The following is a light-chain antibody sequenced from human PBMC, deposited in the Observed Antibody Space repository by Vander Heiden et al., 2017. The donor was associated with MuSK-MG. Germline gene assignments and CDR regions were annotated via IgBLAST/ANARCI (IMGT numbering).Light chain of an antibody. V-gene: IGKV1-5*01. J-gene: IGKJ1*01. CDR1: QSISSW. CDR3: QQYNSYS. Sequence: DIHRTQSPSTLSAFVGDRVTITCRASQSISSWLAWYQQKPGKAPKLLIYDASTLESGVPSRFSGSGSGTEFTLTISSLQPDDFATYYCQQYNSYSFGQGTEVEIK. CDR2: DAS.